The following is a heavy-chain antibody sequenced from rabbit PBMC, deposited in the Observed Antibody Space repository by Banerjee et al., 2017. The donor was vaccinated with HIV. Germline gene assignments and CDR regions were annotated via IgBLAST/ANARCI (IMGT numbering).Heavy chain of an antibody. CDR1: GLDFSNSYW. CDR3: ARGISDYHYFNL. V-gene: IGHV1S45*01. D-gene: IGHD2-1*01. CDR2: INTSSGNT. J-gene: IGHJ4*01. Sequence: QEQLEESGGDLVKPEGSLTLTCKASGLDFSNSYWICWVRQAPGKGLEWIACINTSSGNTVYASWAKGRFTISRTSSTTVTLQMTSLTAADTATYFCARGISDYHYFNLWGPGTSSPS.